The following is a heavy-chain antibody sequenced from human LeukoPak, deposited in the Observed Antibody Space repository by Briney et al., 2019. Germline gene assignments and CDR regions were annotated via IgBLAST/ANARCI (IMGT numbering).Heavy chain of an antibody. J-gene: IGHJ1*01. V-gene: IGHV3-7*01. CDR3: ARVITVYNVYEEVAEYFQY. CDR2: IKQDGSEK. Sequence: GSLRLSCAASGFTFSSYWMSWVRLAPGKGLEWVANIKQDGSEKYYVDSVRGRFSISRDNSKISLYLQMNSLRADDTAVYYCARVITVYNVYEEVAEYFQYWGQGTLVTVSS. CDR1: GFTFSSYW. D-gene: IGHD5/OR15-5a*01.